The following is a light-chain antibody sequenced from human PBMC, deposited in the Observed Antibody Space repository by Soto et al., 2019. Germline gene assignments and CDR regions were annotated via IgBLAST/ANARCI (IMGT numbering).Light chain of an antibody. J-gene: IGLJ3*02. CDR2: LNSDGSH. V-gene: IGLV4-69*01. CDR1: SGHNNYA. CDR3: QTCGTAIRV. Sequence: QSVLTQSPSASASLGASVKLTCSLSSGHNNYAIAWHQQQPEKGPRFLMNLNSDGSHTKGDGIPDRFSGSSSGAERYLTISSLQPEDEADYYCQTCGTAIRVFGGGTKVTFL.